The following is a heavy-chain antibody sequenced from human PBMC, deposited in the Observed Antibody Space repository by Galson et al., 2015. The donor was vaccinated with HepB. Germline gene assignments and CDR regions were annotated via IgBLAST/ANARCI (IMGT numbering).Heavy chain of an antibody. D-gene: IGHD3-16*01. V-gene: IGHV3-15*01. CDR1: GFNFTDAW. CDR3: TTDMIGPYHFPPGVKSYFYGLGF. CDR2: LKSKSDGGTA. Sequence: SLRLSCAASGFNFTDAWMTWVRQAPGKGLEWVGRLKSKSDGGTADFAAPVKGRFSISRDDSKKTLYLQMNSLKTDDTAVYYCTTDMIGPYHFPPGVKSYFYGLGFWGQGTTVTVSS. J-gene: IGHJ6*02.